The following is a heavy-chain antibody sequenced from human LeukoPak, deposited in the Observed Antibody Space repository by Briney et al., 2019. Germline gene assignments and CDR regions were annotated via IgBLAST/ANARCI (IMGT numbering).Heavy chain of an antibody. CDR1: GYTVTTLD. CDR2: INPNSGNT. Sequence: ASVKVSCKASGYTVTTLDINWVRQATGQGLEWMGWINPNSGNTGSTQKFQGRVTITRNTSISTAYMELSSLRSEDTAVYYCARVDGSPDYWGQGTLVTVSS. D-gene: IGHD2-15*01. V-gene: IGHV1-8*03. J-gene: IGHJ4*02. CDR3: ARVDGSPDY.